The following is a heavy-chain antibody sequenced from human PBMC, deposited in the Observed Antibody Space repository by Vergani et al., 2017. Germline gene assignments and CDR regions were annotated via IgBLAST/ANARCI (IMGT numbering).Heavy chain of an antibody. CDR2: ISSSSSTT. J-gene: IGHJ4*02. CDR1: GFTFSSYS. D-gene: IGHD5-12*01. V-gene: IGHV3-21*01. CDR3: ARGKPRNLRRGYSGYDFGGGCFVDY. Sequence: EVQLVESGGGLVKPGGSLRLSCAASGFTFSSYSMIWVRQAPGKGLEWVSSISSSSSTTYYADSVKGRFTISRDNAKNSLCLQMNSLRAEDTAVYYCARGKPRNLRRGYSGYDFGGGCFVDYWGQGTLVTVSS.